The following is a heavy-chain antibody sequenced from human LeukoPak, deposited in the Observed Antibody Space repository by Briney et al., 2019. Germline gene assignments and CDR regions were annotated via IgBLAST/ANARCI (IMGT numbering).Heavy chain of an antibody. CDR2: IYYSGST. Sequence: SETLSLTCTVSGGSISGYYWSWIRQPPGKGLEWIGYIYYSGSTNYNPSLKSRVTISVDTSKNQFSLKLSSVTAADTAVYYCARGAAHTYYFDYWGQGTLVTVSS. D-gene: IGHD6-6*01. V-gene: IGHV4-59*01. J-gene: IGHJ4*02. CDR1: GGSISGYY. CDR3: ARGAAHTYYFDY.